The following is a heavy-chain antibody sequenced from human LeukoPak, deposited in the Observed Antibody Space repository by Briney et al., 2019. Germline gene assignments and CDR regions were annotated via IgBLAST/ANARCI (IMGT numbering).Heavy chain of an antibody. D-gene: IGHD6-25*01. CDR2: INPNSGGT. V-gene: IGHV1-2*02. Sequence: ASVKVSFTSSGYTFTGYYMHWVRQAPGQGLEWMGWINPNSGGTNYAQKFQGRVTMTRDTSISTAYMELSRLRSDDTAVYYCARPYAAAPLDAFDIWGQGTMVTVSS. CDR1: GYTFTGYY. J-gene: IGHJ3*02. CDR3: ARPYAAAPLDAFDI.